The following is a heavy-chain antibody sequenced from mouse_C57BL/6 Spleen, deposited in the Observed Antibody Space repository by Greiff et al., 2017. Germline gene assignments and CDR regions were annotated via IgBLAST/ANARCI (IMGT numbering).Heavy chain of an antibody. CDR1: GYTFTDYY. J-gene: IGHJ2*01. Sequence: VQLQQSGPELVKPGASVKISCKASGYTFTDYYMNWVKQSHGKSLEWIGDINPNNGGTSYNQKFKGKATLTVDKSSSTAYMELRSLTSEDSAVYYCARGPSTMVTAEGYYFDYWGQGTTLTVSS. CDR3: ARGPSTMVTAEGYYFDY. V-gene: IGHV1-26*01. CDR2: INPNNGGT. D-gene: IGHD2-2*01.